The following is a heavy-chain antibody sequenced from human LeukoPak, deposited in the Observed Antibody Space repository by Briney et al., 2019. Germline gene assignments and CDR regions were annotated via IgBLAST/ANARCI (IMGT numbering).Heavy chain of an antibody. CDR1: GFTFSSYG. D-gene: IGHD5-18*01. Sequence: GGSLRLSCAASGFTFSSYGMHWVRQAPGKGLEWVAFIRYDGSNKYYADSVKGRFTISRDNSKNTLYLQMNSLRAEDTAVYYCAKGTRVDTAMVLTFDYWGQGTLVTVSS. CDR3: AKGTRVDTAMVLTFDY. CDR2: IRYDGSNK. J-gene: IGHJ4*02. V-gene: IGHV3-30*02.